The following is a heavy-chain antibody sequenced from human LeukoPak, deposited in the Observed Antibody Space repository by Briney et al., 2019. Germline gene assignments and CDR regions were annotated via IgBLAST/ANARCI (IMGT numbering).Heavy chain of an antibody. CDR2: IIPNSGGT. V-gene: IGHV1-2*02. J-gene: IGHJ6*02. Sequence: GASVKVSCKASGYTFTDYYMHWVRQAPGQGLEWMGWIIPNSGGTNYAQKSQGRVTMTTDTSISTAYMEVSRLRSDDTAVYYCARVRIGQQLDKYYYYAMDVWGQGTTVTVSS. CDR1: GYTFTDYY. D-gene: IGHD6-13*01. CDR3: ARVRIGQQLDKYYYYAMDV.